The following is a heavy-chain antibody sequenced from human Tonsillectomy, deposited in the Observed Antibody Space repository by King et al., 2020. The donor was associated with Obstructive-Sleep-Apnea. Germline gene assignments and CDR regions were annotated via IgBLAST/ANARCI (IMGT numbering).Heavy chain of an antibody. CDR2: INSDGSST. Sequence: DVQLVESGGGLVQPGGSLRLSCAASGFTFSSYWMHWVRQAPGKGLVWVSRINSDGSSTSYADSVKGRFTISRDNAKNTLYLQMNSLRAEDTAVYYCARGGRRWLQEPYYFDYWGQGTLVTVSS. V-gene: IGHV3-74*01. CDR1: GFTFSSYW. CDR3: ARGGRRWLQEPYYFDY. J-gene: IGHJ4*02. D-gene: IGHD5-24*01.